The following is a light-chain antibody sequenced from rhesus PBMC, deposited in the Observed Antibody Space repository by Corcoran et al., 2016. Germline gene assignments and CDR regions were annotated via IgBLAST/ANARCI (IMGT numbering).Light chain of an antibody. V-gene: IGKV1-74*01. CDR1: ENVNNY. Sequence: DIQMTQSPSSLSASVGDRVTITCRASENVNNYLNWYQRKPGKAPKLLMYKASTLESGVPSRFSGSGSGTDYTFTISSLQPEVVATYYGQHGYGTPFTFGPGTKLDIK. CDR2: KAS. CDR3: QHGYGTPFT. J-gene: IGKJ3*01.